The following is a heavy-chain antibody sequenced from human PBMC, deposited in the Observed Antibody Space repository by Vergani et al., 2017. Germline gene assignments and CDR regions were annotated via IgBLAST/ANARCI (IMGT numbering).Heavy chain of an antibody. CDR3: ARVDYGILTGYRY. D-gene: IGHD3-9*01. Sequence: QVQLVQSGAEVKKPGASVKVSCKASGYTFTSYDINWVRQATGQGLEWMGWMNPNSGNTGYAQKFQGRVTMTRDTSTSTVYMELSSLRSEDTAIYYCARVDYGILTGYRYWGQGTLVTVSA. V-gene: IGHV1-8*01. J-gene: IGHJ4*02. CDR2: MNPNSGNT. CDR1: GYTFTSYD.